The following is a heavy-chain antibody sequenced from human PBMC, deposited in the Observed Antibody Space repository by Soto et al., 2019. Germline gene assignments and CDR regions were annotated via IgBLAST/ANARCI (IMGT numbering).Heavy chain of an antibody. V-gene: IGHV3-53*04. CDR1: GFTVSSNY. CDR3: ARDFRPPYGVRYFDY. D-gene: IGHD4-17*01. CDR2: IYSGGST. Sequence: EVQLVESGGGLVQPGGSLRLSCAASGFTVSSNYMSWVRQAPGKGLEWVSVIYSGGSTYYADSVKDRFTISRHNSKNTLYLLMNSLRAEDTAVYYCARDFRPPYGVRYFDYWGQGTLVTVSS. J-gene: IGHJ4*02.